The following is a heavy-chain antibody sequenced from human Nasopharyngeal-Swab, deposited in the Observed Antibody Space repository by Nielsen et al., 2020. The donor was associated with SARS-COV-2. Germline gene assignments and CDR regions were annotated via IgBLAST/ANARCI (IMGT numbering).Heavy chain of an antibody. V-gene: IGHV4-39*07. J-gene: IGHJ6*04. CDR2: PSSLWIR. D-gene: IGHD3-3*01. Sequence: WIRQPPGKGLEWIGSPSSLWIRYYNPSLKSRVTISVDTSKNQFSLKLSSVTAADTAVYYCASGGVNANTIFGVVIPPLWYYYGMDVWGKGTTVTVSS. CDR3: ASGGVNANTIFGVVIPPLWYYYGMDV.